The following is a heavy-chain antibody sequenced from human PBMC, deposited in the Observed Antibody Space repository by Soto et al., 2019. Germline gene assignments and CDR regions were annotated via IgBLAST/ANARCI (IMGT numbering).Heavy chain of an antibody. D-gene: IGHD2-21*02. J-gene: IGHJ6*02. CDR1: GFTFSSYG. Sequence: QVQLVESGGGVVQPGRSLRLSCAASGFTFSSYGMHWVRQAPGKGLEWVAVISYDGSNKYYADSVKGRFTISRDNSKNTLYLQMNSLRAEDTAVYYCANTHDGDCYSCYYYGMDVWGQGPTVTVSS. CDR2: ISYDGSNK. V-gene: IGHV3-30*18. CDR3: ANTHDGDCYSCYYYGMDV.